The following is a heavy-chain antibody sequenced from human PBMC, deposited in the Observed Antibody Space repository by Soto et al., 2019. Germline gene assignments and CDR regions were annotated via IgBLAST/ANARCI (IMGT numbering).Heavy chain of an antibody. CDR3: AREYQVDTAMDLVGPAFDI. J-gene: IGHJ3*02. CDR2: IYSGGST. Sequence: EVQLVETGGGLIQPGGSLRLSCAASGFTVSSNYMSWVRQAPGKGLEWVSVIYSGGSTYYADSVKGRFTISRDNSKNTLYLQMNSLRAEDTAVYYCAREYQVDTAMDLVGPAFDIWGQGTMVTVSS. V-gene: IGHV3-53*02. CDR1: GFTVSSNY. D-gene: IGHD5-18*01.